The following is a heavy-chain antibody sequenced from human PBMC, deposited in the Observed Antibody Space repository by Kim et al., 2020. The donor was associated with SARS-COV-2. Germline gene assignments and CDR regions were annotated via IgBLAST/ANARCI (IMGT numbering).Heavy chain of an antibody. D-gene: IGHD2-15*01. V-gene: IGHV3-15*01. Sequence: GGSLRLSCAASGFTFSNAWMSWVRQAPGKGLEWVGRIKSKTDGGTTDYAAPVKGRFTISRDDSKNTLYLQMNSLKTEDTAVYYCTTGGCSGGSCYSFYYYGMDVWGQGTTVTVSS. CDR1: GFTFSNAW. CDR3: TTGGCSGGSCYSFYYYGMDV. J-gene: IGHJ6*02. CDR2: IKSKTDGGTT.